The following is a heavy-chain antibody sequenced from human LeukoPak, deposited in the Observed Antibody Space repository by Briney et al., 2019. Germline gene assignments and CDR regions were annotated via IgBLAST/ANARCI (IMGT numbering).Heavy chain of an antibody. J-gene: IGHJ4*02. CDR1: GGSISSYY. D-gene: IGHD6-19*01. Sequence: SETLSLTCTVSGGSISSYYWSWIRQPAGKGLEWIGRIHTSGSTNYNPSLKSRVTMSVDTSKNQFSLKVTPVTAADAAVYYCARAWQWLPLDSWGQGTLVTVSS. V-gene: IGHV4-4*07. CDR2: IHTSGST. CDR3: ARAWQWLPLDS.